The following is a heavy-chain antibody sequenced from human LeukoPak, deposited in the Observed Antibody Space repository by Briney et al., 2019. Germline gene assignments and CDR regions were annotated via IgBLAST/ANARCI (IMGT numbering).Heavy chain of an antibody. CDR2: IIPIFGTA. CDR1: GGTFSSYA. J-gene: IGHJ4*02. V-gene: IGHV1-69*13. D-gene: IGHD3-16*01. CDR3: ARGLSSLHIKGEFDY. Sequence: ASVKVSCKASGGTFSSYAISWVRQAPGQGLEWMGGIIPIFGTANYAQKFQGRVTITADESTSTAYMELSSLRSEDTAVYYCARGLSSLHIKGEFDYWGQGTLVTVSS.